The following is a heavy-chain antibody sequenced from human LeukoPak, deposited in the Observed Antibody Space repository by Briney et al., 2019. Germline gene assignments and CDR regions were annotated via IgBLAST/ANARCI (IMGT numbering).Heavy chain of an antibody. V-gene: IGHV3-23*03. CDR2: VSNGGVTT. CDR1: GFTFGSYA. J-gene: IGHJ4*02. D-gene: IGHD6-13*01. Sequence: GGSLRLSCAASGFTFGSYAMSWARQIPGKSLEWVSIVSNGGVTTYYADSVRGRFTISRDNSRNMLYLQMSSLRAEDTAVYYCVKLSTGIGSSFAFDSWGQGTLVTVSS. CDR3: VKLSTGIGSSFAFDS.